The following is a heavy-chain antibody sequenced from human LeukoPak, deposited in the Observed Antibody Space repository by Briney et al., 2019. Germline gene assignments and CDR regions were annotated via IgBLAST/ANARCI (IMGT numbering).Heavy chain of an antibody. CDR1: GYTFTSYY. CDR2: INPNSGGT. J-gene: IGHJ4*02. D-gene: IGHD6-13*01. Sequence: ASVKVSCKASGYTFTSYYMHWVRQAPGQGLEWMGWINPNSGGTNYAQKFQGRVTMTRDTSISTAYMELSRLRSDDTAVYYCARARSIAAAGTTMYYFDYWGQGTLVTVSS. CDR3: ARARSIAAAGTTMYYFDY. V-gene: IGHV1-2*02.